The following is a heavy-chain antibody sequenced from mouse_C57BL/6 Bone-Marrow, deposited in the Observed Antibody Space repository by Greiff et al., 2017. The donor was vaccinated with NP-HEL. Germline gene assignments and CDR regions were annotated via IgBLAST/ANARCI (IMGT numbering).Heavy chain of an antibody. J-gene: IGHJ3*01. D-gene: IGHD2-3*01. Sequence: EVQGVESGPVLVKPGASVKMSCKASGYTFTDYYMNWVKQSHGKSLEWIGVINPYNGGTSYNQKFKGKATLTVDKSSSTAYMELNSLTSEDSAVYYCARDDGYYVAYWGQGTLVTVSA. V-gene: IGHV1-19*01. CDR1: GYTFTDYY. CDR3: ARDDGYYVAY. CDR2: INPYNGGT.